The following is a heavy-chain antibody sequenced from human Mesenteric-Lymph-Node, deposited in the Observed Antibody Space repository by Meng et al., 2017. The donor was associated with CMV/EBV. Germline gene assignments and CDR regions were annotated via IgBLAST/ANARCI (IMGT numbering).Heavy chain of an antibody. D-gene: IGHD3-10*01. CDR2: INHSGIT. CDR1: GGSFSGYY. V-gene: IGHV4-34*01. Sequence: SETLSLTCAVYGGSFSGYYWSWIRQPPGKGLEWIGEINHSGITNYNPSLKSRVTISLDTSKNQFSLRLSSVTSADTAVYYCARGRGFGYWGQGTLVTVSS. J-gene: IGHJ4*02. CDR3: ARGRGFGY.